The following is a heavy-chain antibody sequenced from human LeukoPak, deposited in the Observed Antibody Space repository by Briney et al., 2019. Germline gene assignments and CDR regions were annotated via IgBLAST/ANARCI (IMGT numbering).Heavy chain of an antibody. CDR1: GFTFSSYS. D-gene: IGHD5-24*01. CDR3: ARGERWLQSLYYFDY. V-gene: IGHV3-48*02. Sequence: GGSLRLSCAASGFTFSSYSMHWVRQAPGKGLEWVSYISSSSSTIYYAGSVKGRFTISRDNAKNSLYLQMNSLRDEDTAVYYCARGERWLQSLYYFDYWGQGTLVTVSS. J-gene: IGHJ4*02. CDR2: ISSSSSTI.